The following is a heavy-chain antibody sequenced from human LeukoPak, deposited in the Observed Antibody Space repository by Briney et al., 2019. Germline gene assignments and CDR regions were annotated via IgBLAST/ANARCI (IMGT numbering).Heavy chain of an antibody. CDR2: IYYSGST. V-gene: IGHV4-39*01. CDR1: GGSISSSSYY. Sequence: SETLSLTCTVSGGSISSSSYYWGWIRQPPGKGLEWIGSIYYSGSTYYNPSLKSRVTISVDTSKNQFSLKLSSVTAADTAVYYRARLNITMVRGVIWYSGWYFDYWGQGTLVTVSS. J-gene: IGHJ4*02. CDR3: ARLNITMVRGVIWYSGWYFDY. D-gene: IGHD3-10*01.